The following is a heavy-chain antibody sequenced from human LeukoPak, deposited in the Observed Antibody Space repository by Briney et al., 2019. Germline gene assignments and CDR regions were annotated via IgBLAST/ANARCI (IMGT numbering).Heavy chain of an antibody. CDR1: GGSISSGGYS. J-gene: IGHJ4*02. Sequence: PSQTLSLTCAVSGGSISSGGYSWSWIRQPPGKGLEWIGYIYHSGSTYYNPSLKSRVTISVDRSKNQFSLKLSSVTAADTAVYYWARQKSSGVRRNYYFDYWGQGTLVTVSS. CDR3: ARQKSSGVRRNYYFDY. CDR2: IYHSGST. V-gene: IGHV4-30-2*01. D-gene: IGHD3-10*01.